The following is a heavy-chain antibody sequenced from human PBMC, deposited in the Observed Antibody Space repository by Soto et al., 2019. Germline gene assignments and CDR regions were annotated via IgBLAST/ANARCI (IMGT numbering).Heavy chain of an antibody. Sequence: LRLSCAASGFTFSNYAMHWVRQAPGKGLKWVTIISYDGSKKYYAGSVKGRFTISRDNSKNTLYLQMNSLTTEDTAVYYCARDGYDDYWGQGTLVTVSS. CDR3: ARDGYDDY. CDR2: ISYDGSKK. V-gene: IGHV3-30-3*01. D-gene: IGHD5-12*01. CDR1: GFTFSNYA. J-gene: IGHJ4*02.